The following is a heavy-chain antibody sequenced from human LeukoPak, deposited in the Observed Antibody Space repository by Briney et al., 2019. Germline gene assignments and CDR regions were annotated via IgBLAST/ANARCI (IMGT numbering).Heavy chain of an antibody. J-gene: IGHJ3*02. CDR2: INPSGGST. D-gene: IGHD3-22*01. CDR1: GYTFTSYY. Sequence: GASVKVSCKASGYTFTSYYMHWVRQAPGQGLEWMGIINPSGGSTSYAQKFQGRVTMTRDTSTSTVYMELSSLRSEDTAVYYCARDSYDSSGYYGDDAFDIWGQGTMVTVSS. CDR3: ARDSYDSSGYYGDDAFDI. V-gene: IGHV1-46*01.